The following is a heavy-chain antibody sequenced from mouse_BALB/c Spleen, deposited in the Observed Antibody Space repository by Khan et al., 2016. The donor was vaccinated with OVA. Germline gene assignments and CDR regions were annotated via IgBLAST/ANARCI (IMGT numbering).Heavy chain of an antibody. CDR1: GYTFTSYT. CDR2: INPSNGYT. V-gene: IGHV1-4*01. J-gene: IGHJ3*01. D-gene: IGHD2-14*01. Sequence: QVQLQPPGAELARPGASVKMSCKASGYTFTSYTIHWIKKRPGQGLEWIGYINPSNGYTHYNQKFKHKATLTTDKSSTTAYLQLSSLTSDDSAVYNCVRDGAYHRNDGWFAYWGQGTLVTVSA. CDR3: VRDGAYHRNDGWFAY.